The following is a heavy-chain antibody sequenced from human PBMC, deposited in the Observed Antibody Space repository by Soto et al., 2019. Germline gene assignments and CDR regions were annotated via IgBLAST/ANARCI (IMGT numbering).Heavy chain of an antibody. Sequence: GGSLRLSCAASGFTFSSNWMSWVRQAPGKGLEWVANIKQDGSEKYYVDSVTGRVTISRDNAKNSLYLQMNSLSAEDTAVEYRARDFYRTITIFGVFIHYFDYGGQGTLVTVSS. V-gene: IGHV3-7*01. CDR3: ARDFYRTITIFGVFIHYFDY. CDR2: IKQDGSEK. D-gene: IGHD3-3*01. J-gene: IGHJ4*02. CDR1: GFTFSSNW.